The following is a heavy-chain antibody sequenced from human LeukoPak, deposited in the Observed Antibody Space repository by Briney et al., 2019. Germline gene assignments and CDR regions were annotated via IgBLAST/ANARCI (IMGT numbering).Heavy chain of an antibody. CDR3: AKDPRFLDAFDI. J-gene: IGHJ3*02. Sequence: GRSLRLSCAASGFSFDDYAMNWVRQAPGKGLEWVSGISWNSGSIGYADSVKGRFTISRDNAKNSLYLQMNSLRAEDMALYYCAKDPRFLDAFDIWGQGTTVTVSS. D-gene: IGHD3-10*01. CDR1: GFSFDDYA. CDR2: ISWNSGSI. V-gene: IGHV3-9*03.